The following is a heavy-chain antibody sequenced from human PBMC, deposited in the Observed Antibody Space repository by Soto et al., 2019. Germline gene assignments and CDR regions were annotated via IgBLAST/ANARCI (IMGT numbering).Heavy chain of an antibody. Sequence: SETLSLTCTVSGGSVSSGSYYWSWIRQPPGKGLEWIGYIYYSGSTNYNASLKSRVTISVDTSKNQFSLKLSSVTAADTAVYYCARGQVVAAQHWGQGTLVTVSS. CDR3: ARGQVVAAQH. V-gene: IGHV4-61*01. CDR2: IYYSGST. CDR1: GGSVSSGSYY. J-gene: IGHJ4*02. D-gene: IGHD2-15*01.